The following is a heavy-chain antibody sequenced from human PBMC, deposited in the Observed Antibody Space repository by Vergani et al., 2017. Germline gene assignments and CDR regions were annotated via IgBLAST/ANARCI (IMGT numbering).Heavy chain of an antibody. CDR2: ISGSGGST. D-gene: IGHD2-2*01. V-gene: IGHV3-23*01. J-gene: IGHJ4*02. CDR1: GFTFSSYA. Sequence: EVQLLESGGGLVQPGGSLRLSCAASGFTFSSYAMSWVRQAPGKGLEWVSAISGSGGSTYYADSVKGRFTISRDNSKNTLYLQMNSLRAEDTAVYYCARDGTASSTSFLTHWGQGTLVTVSS. CDR3: ARDGTASSTSFLTH.